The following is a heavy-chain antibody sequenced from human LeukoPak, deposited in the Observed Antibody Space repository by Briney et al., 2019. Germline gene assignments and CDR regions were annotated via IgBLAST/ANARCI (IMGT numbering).Heavy chain of an antibody. CDR3: ATLRYCSGGSCYSPFDY. V-gene: IGHV4-34*01. J-gene: IGHJ4*02. CDR1: GGSFSGYY. CDR2: INHSGST. D-gene: IGHD2-15*01. Sequence: SETLSLTCAVYGGSFSGYYWSWIRQPPGKGLEWIGEINHSGSTNYNPSLKSRVTISVDTSKNQFSLKLSSVTAADTAVYYCATLRYCSGGSCYSPFDYWGQGTLVTVSS.